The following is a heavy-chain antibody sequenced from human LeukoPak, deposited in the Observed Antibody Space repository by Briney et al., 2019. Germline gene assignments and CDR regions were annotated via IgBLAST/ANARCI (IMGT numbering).Heavy chain of an antibody. Sequence: GASVKVSCTASVYTFTVYYMHWVRQAPGQRLEWMGWINPNSGGTNYAQKFQGRVTMTRDTSTSTAYMELRSLISDDTAVYYCARGSVAVAGNVDYWGQGTPVTVSS. V-gene: IGHV1-2*02. CDR1: VYTFTVYY. CDR3: ARGSVAVAGNVDY. D-gene: IGHD6-19*01. CDR2: INPNSGGT. J-gene: IGHJ4*02.